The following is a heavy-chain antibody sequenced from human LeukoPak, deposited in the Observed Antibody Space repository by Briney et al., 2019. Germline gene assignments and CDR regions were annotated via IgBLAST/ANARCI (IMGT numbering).Heavy chain of an antibody. V-gene: IGHV4-59*01. J-gene: IGHJ3*02. CDR3: ASYYDSSGYADAFDI. D-gene: IGHD3-22*01. CDR2: IYYSGST. Sequence: SETLCLTCTVSGGSISSYYWSWIRQPPGKGLEWIGYIYYSGSTKYNASLKRRVTISVDTSKNQFSLKLSSVTAADTAVYYCASYYDSSGYADAFDIWGQGTMVTVSS. CDR1: GGSISSYY.